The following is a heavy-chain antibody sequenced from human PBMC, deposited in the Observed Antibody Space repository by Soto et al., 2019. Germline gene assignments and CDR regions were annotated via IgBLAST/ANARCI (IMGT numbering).Heavy chain of an antibody. D-gene: IGHD3-16*02. J-gene: IGHJ4*02. V-gene: IGHV3-23*01. Sequence: EVHLLESGGGLVQPGGSLRLSCAASGFTFSSYAMSWVRQTPGEGLEWVSFIRGSGGTTFYADSVKGRFTISRDNSENTLYLQMNSLRPEDTAVYYWVKDVGDYLWGSYRPGSFDYWGQGTLVTVSS. CDR1: GFTFSSYA. CDR2: IRGSGGTT. CDR3: VKDVGDYLWGSYRPGSFDY.